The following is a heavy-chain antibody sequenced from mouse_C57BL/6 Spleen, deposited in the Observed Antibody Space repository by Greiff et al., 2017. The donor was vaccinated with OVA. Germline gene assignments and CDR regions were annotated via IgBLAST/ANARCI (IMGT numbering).Heavy chain of an antibody. CDR2: IDPSDSET. D-gene: IGHD1-1*01. CDR3: ARDTTVVPFAY. Sequence: VQLQQPGAELVRPGSSVKLSCKASGYTFTSYWMHWVKQRPIQGLEWIGNIDPSDSETHYNQKFKDKATLTVDKSSSTAYMQLSSLTSEDSAVYYCARDTTVVPFAYWGQGTLVTVSA. V-gene: IGHV1-52*01. CDR1: GYTFTSYW. J-gene: IGHJ3*01.